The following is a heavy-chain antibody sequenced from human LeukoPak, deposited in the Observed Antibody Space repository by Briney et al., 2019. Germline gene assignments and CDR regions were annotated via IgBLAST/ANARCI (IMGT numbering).Heavy chain of an antibody. CDR2: INHSGST. J-gene: IGHJ5*02. D-gene: IGHD1-26*01. CDR3: ARSVYSGSYSMGWFDP. Sequence: SETLSLTCAVYGGSFSGYYWSWIRQPPGKGLEWIGEINHSGSTNYNPSLKSRVTISVDTSKNQFSLKLSSVTAADTAVYYCARSVYSGSYSMGWFDPWGQGTLVTVSS. CDR1: GGSFSGYY. V-gene: IGHV4-34*01.